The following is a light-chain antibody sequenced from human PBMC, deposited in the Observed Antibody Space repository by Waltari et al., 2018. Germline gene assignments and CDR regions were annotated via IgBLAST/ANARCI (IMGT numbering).Light chain of an antibody. CDR2: GAS. V-gene: IGKV3-20*01. CDR1: QSVSRV. CDR3: MQSLQALWT. J-gene: IGKJ1*01. Sequence: EIVLTQSPGTLSLSPGERATLSCRASQSVSRVLAWYQQRPGQAPRLLIYGASNRATGIPDRFSGSGSGTDFTLKISRVEAEDVGVYYCMQSLQALWTFGPGTKVEFK.